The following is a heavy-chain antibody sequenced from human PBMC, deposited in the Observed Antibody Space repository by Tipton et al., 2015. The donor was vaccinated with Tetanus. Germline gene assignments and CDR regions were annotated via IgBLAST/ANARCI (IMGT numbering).Heavy chain of an antibody. J-gene: IGHJ3*01. V-gene: IGHV3-30*18. Sequence: SLRLSCAASGFIFIDHGMHWVRQAPGEGLEWVAVISYDGTNKYYGDSVKGRFTISRNDSENTLHLLMNSLRPEDTAVYFCAKPDMVRGVSRSAFDVWGQGTMVTVSS. CDR2: ISYDGTNK. D-gene: IGHD3-10*01. CDR3: AKPDMVRGVSRSAFDV. CDR1: GFIFIDHG.